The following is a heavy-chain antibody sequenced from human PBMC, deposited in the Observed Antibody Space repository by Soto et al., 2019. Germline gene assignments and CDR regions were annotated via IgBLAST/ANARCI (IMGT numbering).Heavy chain of an antibody. J-gene: IGHJ6*02. CDR2: IIPIFGTA. CDR3: ATNPGISARPVLYYYGMDV. D-gene: IGHD6-6*01. V-gene: IGHV1-69*01. CDR1: GGTFSSYA. Sequence: QVQLVQSGAEVKKPGSSVKVSCKASGGTFSSYAISWVRQAPGQGLEWMGGIIPIFGTANYAQKFQGRVTITAYESTSTADMELTSLRSEDTAVYYCATNPGISARPVLYYYGMDVWGQGTTVTVSS.